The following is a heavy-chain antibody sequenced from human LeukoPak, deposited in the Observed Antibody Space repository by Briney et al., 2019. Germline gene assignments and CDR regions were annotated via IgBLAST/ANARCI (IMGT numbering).Heavy chain of an antibody. CDR1: GGSISSSNW. D-gene: IGHD3-3*01. J-gene: IGHJ6*02. CDR3: ARDVYYDFWSGYYRPYGMDV. CDR2: IYHSGST. Sequence: NPSETLSLTCAVSGGSISSSNWWSWVRQPPGKGLEWIGEIYHSGSTNYNPSLKSRVTISVDKSKNQFSLKLSSVTAADTAVYYCARDVYYDFWSGYYRPYGMDVWGQGTTVTVSS. V-gene: IGHV4-4*02.